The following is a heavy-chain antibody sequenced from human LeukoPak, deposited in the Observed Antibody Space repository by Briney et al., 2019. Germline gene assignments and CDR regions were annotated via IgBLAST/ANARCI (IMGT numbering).Heavy chain of an antibody. D-gene: IGHD6-6*01. J-gene: IGHJ5*02. CDR3: ARAAARRAGGLWFDP. V-gene: IGHV4-59*01. CDR1: GGSISSYY. Sequence: SETLSLTCTVSGGSISSYYWSWIRQPPGKGLEWIGYIYYSGSTNYNPSLKSRVTISVDTSKNQFSLKLSSVTAADTAVYYCARAAARRAGGLWFDPWGQGTLVTVSS. CDR2: IYYSGST.